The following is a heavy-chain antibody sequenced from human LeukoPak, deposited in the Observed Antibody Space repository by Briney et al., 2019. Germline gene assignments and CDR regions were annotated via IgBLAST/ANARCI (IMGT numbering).Heavy chain of an antibody. V-gene: IGHV3-74*01. J-gene: IGHJ4*02. Sequence: GGSLRLSCAASGFTFSRNAMNWVRQAPGKGLVWVSHINSDGSWTSYADSVKGRFTISKGNAKNTVYLQMNNLRAEDTAVYYCVSFYETYWGRGTLVTVSS. CDR3: VSFYETY. CDR2: INSDGSWT. D-gene: IGHD2-2*01. CDR1: GFTFSRNA.